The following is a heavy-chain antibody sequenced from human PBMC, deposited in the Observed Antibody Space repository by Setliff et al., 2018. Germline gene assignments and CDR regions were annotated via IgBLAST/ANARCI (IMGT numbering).Heavy chain of an antibody. CDR2: FDPEDGET. CDR3: ATSVSWIQLVLYPQGHPEPFDY. CDR1: GYTLTELS. V-gene: IGHV1-24*01. J-gene: IGHJ4*02. Sequence: ASVKVSCKVSGYTLTELSMHWVRQAPGKGLEWMGGFDPEDGETIYAQKFQGRVTMTEDTSTDTAYVELSSLRSEETAVYYCATSVSWIQLVLYPQGHPEPFDYWGQGTLVTVSS. D-gene: IGHD5-18*01.